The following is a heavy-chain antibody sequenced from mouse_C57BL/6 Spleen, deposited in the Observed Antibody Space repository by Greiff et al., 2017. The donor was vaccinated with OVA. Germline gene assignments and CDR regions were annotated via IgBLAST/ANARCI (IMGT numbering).Heavy chain of an antibody. D-gene: IGHD2-3*01. CDR3: ARFYDGDYYAMDY. V-gene: IGHV1-64*01. CDR2: IHPNSGST. Sequence: VQLQQPGAELVKPGASVKLSCKASGYTFTSYWMHWVKQRPGQGLEWIGMIHPNSGSTNYNEKFKSKATLTVDKSSNTAYMQLSSLTSEDSAVYYCARFYDGDYYAMDYWGQGTSVTVSS. CDR1: GYTFTSYW. J-gene: IGHJ4*01.